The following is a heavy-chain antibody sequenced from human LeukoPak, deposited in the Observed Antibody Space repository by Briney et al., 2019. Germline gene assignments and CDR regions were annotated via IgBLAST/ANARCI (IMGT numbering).Heavy chain of an antibody. CDR3: AREVRLLRGYYYYGMDV. CDR1: GGSIRSSYYY. CDR2: IYYSGST. J-gene: IGHJ6*02. D-gene: IGHD4-17*01. Sequence: SETLSLTCTVSGGSIRSSYYYWGWIRQPPGKGLEWIGYIYYSGSTNYNPSLKSRVTISVDTSKNQFSLKLSPVTAADTAVYYCAREVRLLRGYYYYGMDVWGQGTTVTVSS. V-gene: IGHV4-61*01.